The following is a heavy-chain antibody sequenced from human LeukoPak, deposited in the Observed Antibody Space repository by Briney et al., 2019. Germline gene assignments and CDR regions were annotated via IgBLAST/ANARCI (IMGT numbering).Heavy chain of an antibody. Sequence: GGSLRLSCAASGFTFSSYWMSWVRQAPGKGLEWVANIKQDGSEKYYVDSVKGRFTISRDNAKNSLYLQMNSLRAEDTAVYYCARDHCRGGSCYPGWFDPWGQGTLVTVSS. CDR1: GFTFSSYW. J-gene: IGHJ5*02. CDR2: IKQDGSEK. D-gene: IGHD2-15*01. CDR3: ARDHCRGGSCYPGWFDP. V-gene: IGHV3-7*03.